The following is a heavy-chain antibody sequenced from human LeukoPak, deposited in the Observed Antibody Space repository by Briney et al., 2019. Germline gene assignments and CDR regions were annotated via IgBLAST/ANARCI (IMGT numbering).Heavy chain of an antibody. Sequence: GGSLRLSCAASGFTFSSYSMNWVRQAPGKGLEWVSSISTSSSYIYHEDSVKGRFTISRDNAKKSLYLQMNSLRAEDTAVYYCARVSRGKWELLGAHDYWGQGTLVTVSS. CDR2: ISTSSSYI. V-gene: IGHV3-21*01. CDR3: ARVSRGKWELLGAHDY. CDR1: GFTFSSYS. D-gene: IGHD1-26*01. J-gene: IGHJ4*02.